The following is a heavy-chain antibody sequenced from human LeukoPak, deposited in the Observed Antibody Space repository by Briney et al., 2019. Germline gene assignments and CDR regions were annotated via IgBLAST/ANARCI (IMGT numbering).Heavy chain of an antibody. Sequence: ASVKVSCKASGYTFTSYGISWVQQAPGQGLEWMGWISAYNGNTNYAQKLQGRVTMTTDTSTSTAYMELRSLRSDDTAVYYCARDAAAYCGGDCYSIISYWGQGTLVTVSS. CDR2: ISAYNGNT. CDR3: ARDAAAYCGGDCYSIISY. V-gene: IGHV1-18*01. J-gene: IGHJ4*02. CDR1: GYTFTSYG. D-gene: IGHD2-21*02.